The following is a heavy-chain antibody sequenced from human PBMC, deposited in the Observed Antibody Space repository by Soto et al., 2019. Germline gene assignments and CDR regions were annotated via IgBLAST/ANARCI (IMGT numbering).Heavy chain of an antibody. J-gene: IGHJ1*01. CDR1: GVSVRSDY. V-gene: IGHV4-59*02. CDR3: AHSGWYEYFQH. Sequence: SETLSLTCTVSGVSVRSDYWSWIRQPPGKGLEWIAYVYYSGSTNYNPSFESRVTISKDTSRNQFSLELRSVTAADTAVYYCAHSGWYEYFQHWGQGALVTVSS. CDR2: VYYSGST. D-gene: IGHD6-13*01.